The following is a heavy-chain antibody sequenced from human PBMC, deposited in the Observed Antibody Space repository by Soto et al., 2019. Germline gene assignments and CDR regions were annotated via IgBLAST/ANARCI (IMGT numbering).Heavy chain of an antibody. Sequence: LRLSWAASGFTFSSYAMHWVRQAPGKGLEWVAVISYDGSNKYYADSVKGRFTISRDNSKNTLYLLMNSLRADDTAVYYCARGPSTLTRFDYWGQGTLVTVSS. V-gene: IGHV3-30-3*01. CDR3: ARGPSTLTRFDY. CDR2: ISYDGSNK. D-gene: IGHD2-15*01. J-gene: IGHJ4*02. CDR1: GFTFSSYA.